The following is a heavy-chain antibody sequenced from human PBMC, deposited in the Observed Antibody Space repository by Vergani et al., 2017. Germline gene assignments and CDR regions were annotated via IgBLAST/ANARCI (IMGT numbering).Heavy chain of an antibody. J-gene: IGHJ6*02. CDR2: IYYSGST. CDR3: ARDALGYSYGSYYYYGMDV. CDR1: GGSISSYY. D-gene: IGHD5-18*01. Sequence: QVQLPESGPGLVKPSETLSLTCTVSGGSISSYYWSWIRQPPGKGLEWIGYIYYSGSTNYNPSLKSRVTISVDTSKNQFSLKLSSVTAADTAVYYCARDALGYSYGSYYYYGMDVWGQGTTVTVSS. V-gene: IGHV4-59*01.